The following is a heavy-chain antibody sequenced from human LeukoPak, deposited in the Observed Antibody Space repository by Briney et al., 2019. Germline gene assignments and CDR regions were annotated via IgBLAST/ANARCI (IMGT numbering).Heavy chain of an antibody. CDR1: GYTFTSYA. V-gene: IGHV1-3*03. CDR3: ARGVAYCGGDCYSGGYMDV. D-gene: IGHD2-21*02. Sequence: GASVKVSCKASGYTFTSYAMHWVRQAPGQRLEWMGWINAGNGNTKYSQEFQGRVTITRNTSASTAYMELSSLRSEDTAVYYCARGVAYCGGDCYSGGYMDVWGKGTTVTISS. CDR2: INAGNGNT. J-gene: IGHJ6*03.